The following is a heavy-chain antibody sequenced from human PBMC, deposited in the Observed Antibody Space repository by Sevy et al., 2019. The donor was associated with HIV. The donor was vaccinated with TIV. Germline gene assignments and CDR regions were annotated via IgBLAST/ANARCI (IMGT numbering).Heavy chain of an antibody. D-gene: IGHD1-26*01. CDR2: ISHDGSLK. Sequence: GGSLRLSCAAPVFTFSSYAMSWVRQAPGKGLEWVAVISHDGSLKYYADSVRGRVTISRDSSKNTVSLQMNSLRFEDTAVYYCAKGSGATHRAFDFWGQGTMVTVSS. CDR1: VFTFSSYA. CDR3: AKGSGATHRAFDF. V-gene: IGHV3-30*18. J-gene: IGHJ3*01.